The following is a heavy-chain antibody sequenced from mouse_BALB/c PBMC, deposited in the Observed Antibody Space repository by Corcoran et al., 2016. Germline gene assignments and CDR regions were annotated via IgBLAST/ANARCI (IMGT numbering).Heavy chain of an antibody. CDR3: ARGGITPFAY. Sequence: QIQLVQSGPELKKPGETVKISCKASGYTFTNYGMNWVKQAPGKGLKWMGWINTYTGEPTYADDFKGRFAVSLETSASTAYLQINNLKNEDMATYFCARGGITPFAYWGQGTLVTVSA. CDR1: GYTFTNYG. D-gene: IGHD2-4*01. CDR2: INTYTGEP. V-gene: IGHV9-1*02. J-gene: IGHJ3*01.